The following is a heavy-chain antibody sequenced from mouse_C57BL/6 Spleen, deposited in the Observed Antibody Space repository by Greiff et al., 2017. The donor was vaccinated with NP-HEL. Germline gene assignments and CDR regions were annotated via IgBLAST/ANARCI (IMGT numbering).Heavy chain of an antibody. CDR2: INPSSGYT. CDR1: GYTFTSYT. CDR3: AREENYAWFAY. V-gene: IGHV1-4*01. J-gene: IGHJ3*01. D-gene: IGHD1-1*02. Sequence: VQLQQSGAELARPGASVKMSCKASGYTFTSYTMHWVKQRPGQGLEWIGYINPSSGYTKYNQKFKDKATLTADKSSSTDYMQLSSLTSEDSAVYYCAREENYAWFAYWGQGTLVTVSA.